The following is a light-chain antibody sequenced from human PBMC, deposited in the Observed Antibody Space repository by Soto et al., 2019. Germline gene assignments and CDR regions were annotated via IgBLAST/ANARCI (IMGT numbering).Light chain of an antibody. Sequence: DIQMTQSPSSLSASVGDRVTITCRASQSISSYLTWYQQKPGKAPKLLIYAASILQSGVPSMFSGSGSGTEFTLTISRLQPEDFATYYCQQSYSTLTFGGGTKVDI. V-gene: IGKV1-39*01. J-gene: IGKJ4*01. CDR3: QQSYSTLT. CDR2: AAS. CDR1: QSISSY.